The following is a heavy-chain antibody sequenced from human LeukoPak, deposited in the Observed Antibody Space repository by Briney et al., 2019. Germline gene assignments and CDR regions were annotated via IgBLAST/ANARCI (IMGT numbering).Heavy chain of an antibody. J-gene: IGHJ4*02. Sequence: TGGSLRHSCAASGFTFSTYSMNWVRQAPGKGLEWLSSITRSSYIYYADSGKGRFTISRDNAKNSLYLQMNSLRAEDTAVYYCARGHSSSWMSEIDYWGQGTLVTVSS. CDR1: GFTFSTYS. D-gene: IGHD6-13*01. CDR3: ARGHSSSWMSEIDY. V-gene: IGHV3-21*04. CDR2: ITRSSYI.